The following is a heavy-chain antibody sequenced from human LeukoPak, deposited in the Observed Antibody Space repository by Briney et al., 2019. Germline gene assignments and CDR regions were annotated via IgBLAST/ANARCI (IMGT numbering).Heavy chain of an antibody. CDR1: GGSFSGYY. Sequence: PSETLSLTCAVYGGSFSGYYWSWIRQPPGKGLEWIGEINHSGSTNYNPSLKSRVTISVDTSKNQFSLKLSSVTAADTAVYYCARLMYAPPYYYYGMDVWGQGTTVTVSS. V-gene: IGHV4-34*01. CDR2: INHSGST. J-gene: IGHJ6*02. CDR3: ARLMYAPPYYYYGMDV. D-gene: IGHD2-8*01.